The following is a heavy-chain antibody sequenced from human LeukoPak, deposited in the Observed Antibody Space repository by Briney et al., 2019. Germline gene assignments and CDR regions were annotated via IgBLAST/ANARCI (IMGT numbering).Heavy chain of an antibody. Sequence: SQTLSLTCTVSGGSISSGSYYWSWIRQPAGKGLEWIGRIYTSGSTNYNPSLKSRVTISVDTSKNQFSRKLSSVTAADTAVYYCARADLPGDWFAPWGQGTLVTVSS. D-gene: IGHD2-2*01. CDR3: ARADLPGDWFAP. CDR2: IYTSGST. V-gene: IGHV4-61*02. CDR1: GGSISSGSYY. J-gene: IGHJ5*02.